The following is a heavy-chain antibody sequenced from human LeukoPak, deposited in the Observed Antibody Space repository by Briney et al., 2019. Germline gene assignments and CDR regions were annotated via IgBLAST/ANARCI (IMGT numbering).Heavy chain of an antibody. CDR1: GSSITSVSHY. V-gene: IGHV4-39*01. D-gene: IGHD3-16*01. CDR3: ARRWGNIVGVTYEY. J-gene: IGHJ4*02. Sequence: SETLSLTCALSGSSITSVSHYWGWIRQPPGTGLEWIGDIYYTGSTYYSPSLRSRVTMSVHTSENQISLRLNSVTAVDTAVYYCARRWGNIVGVTYEYWGQGTLVTVSS. CDR2: IYYTGST.